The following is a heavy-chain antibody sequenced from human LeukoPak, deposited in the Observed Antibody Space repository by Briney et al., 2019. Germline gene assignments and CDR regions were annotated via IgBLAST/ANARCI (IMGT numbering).Heavy chain of an antibody. CDR3: ARGRLSQYYDSSGYYYDLAY. CDR2: IIPIFGTA. J-gene: IGHJ4*02. CDR1: GGTFSSYA. D-gene: IGHD3-22*01. V-gene: IGHV1-69*05. Sequence: SVKVSCKASGGTFSSYAISWVRQAAGQGLEWMGRIIPIFGTANYAQKFQGRVTITTDESTSTAYMELSSLRSEDTAVYYCARGRLSQYYDSSGYYYDLAYWGQGTLVTVSS.